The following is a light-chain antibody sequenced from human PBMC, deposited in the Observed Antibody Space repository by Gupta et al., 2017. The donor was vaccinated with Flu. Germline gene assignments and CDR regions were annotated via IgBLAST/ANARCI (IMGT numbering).Light chain of an antibody. J-gene: IGKJ2*01. CDR1: QSISSY. Sequence: DIQMTQSPSSLSASVGDRVTITCRASQSISSYLNWYQQKPGKAPKLLIYAASSLQSGVPSRFSDSGSGTDFTLTISSLQPEDFATYYCQQSYSNPPYTFGQGTKLEIK. CDR2: AAS. V-gene: IGKV1-39*01. CDR3: QQSYSNPPYT.